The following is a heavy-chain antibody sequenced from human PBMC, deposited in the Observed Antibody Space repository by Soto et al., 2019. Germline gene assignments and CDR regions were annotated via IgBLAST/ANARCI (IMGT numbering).Heavy chain of an antibody. CDR2: IKSKADGGAT. Sequence: EVRLVESGGALTQPGGSLRLSCAASGFTFSDAWMSWVRQAPGKGLEWVGRIKSKADGGATDFAAPVKGRFSISGDDSKNTLYLQMNNLKTEDTAVYFCTIDHMLGATSPQFHHWGQGTLVTVSS. V-gene: IGHV3-15*02. D-gene: IGHD3-16*01. CDR1: GFTFSDAW. J-gene: IGHJ1*01. CDR3: TIDHMLGATSPQFHH.